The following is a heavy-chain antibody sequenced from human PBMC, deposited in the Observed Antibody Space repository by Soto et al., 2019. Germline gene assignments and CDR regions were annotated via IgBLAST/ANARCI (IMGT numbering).Heavy chain of an antibody. V-gene: IGHV4-31*03. Sequence: SETLSLTCTVSGGSISSGGYYWSWIRQHPGKGLEWIGYIYYSGSTYYNPSLKSRVTISVDTSKNQFSLKLSSVTAADTAVYYCARTSYDSRATAADPWGQGTLVTVVS. D-gene: IGHD3-22*01. CDR1: GGSISSGGYY. CDR2: IYYSGST. CDR3: ARTSYDSRATAADP. J-gene: IGHJ5*02.